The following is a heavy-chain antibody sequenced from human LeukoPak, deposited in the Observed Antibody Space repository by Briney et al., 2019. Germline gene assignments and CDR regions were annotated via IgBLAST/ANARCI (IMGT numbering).Heavy chain of an antibody. J-gene: IGHJ4*02. CDR2: INPNSGGT. D-gene: IGHD3-9*01. CDR3: ARGEMGRYFDWLPPDY. V-gene: IGHV1-2*02. Sequence: ASVKVSCKASGYTFKAYYIHWVRQAPGQGLEWMGWINPNSGGTNYAQKFQGRVTMTRDTSISTAYMELSRLRSDDTAVYYCARGEMGRYFDWLPPDYWGQGTLVTVSS. CDR1: GYTFKAYY.